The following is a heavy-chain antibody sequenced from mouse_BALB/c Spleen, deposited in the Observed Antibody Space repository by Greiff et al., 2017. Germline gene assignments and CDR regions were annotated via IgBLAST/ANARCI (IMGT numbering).Heavy chain of an antibody. D-gene: IGHD1-1*01. CDR3: ARPVPLITTVVANAMDY. Sequence: EVQLVESGGDLVKPGGSLKLSCAASGFTFSSYGLSWVRQTPDKRLEWVATISSGGSYTYYPDSVKGRFTISRDNAKNTLYLQMSSLKSEDTAMYYCARPVPLITTVVANAMDYWGQGTSVTVSS. J-gene: IGHJ4*01. CDR1: GFTFSSYG. V-gene: IGHV5-6*01. CDR2: ISSGGSYT.